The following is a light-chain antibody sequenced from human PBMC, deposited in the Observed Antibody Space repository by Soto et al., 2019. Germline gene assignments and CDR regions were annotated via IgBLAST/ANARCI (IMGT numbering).Light chain of an antibody. V-gene: IGLV1-40*01. CDR2: GNS. CDR1: SSNIGAGYD. CDR3: QSYDSSLSGSYV. Sequence: QSVLTQPPSVSGSPGQRVTISCTGSSSNIGAGYDVHWYQQLPGTAPKLLINGNSNRPSGVPDRFSGYKSGTSASLAITGLQAEDEADYYCQSYDSSLSGSYVLGTGTKLTVL. J-gene: IGLJ1*01.